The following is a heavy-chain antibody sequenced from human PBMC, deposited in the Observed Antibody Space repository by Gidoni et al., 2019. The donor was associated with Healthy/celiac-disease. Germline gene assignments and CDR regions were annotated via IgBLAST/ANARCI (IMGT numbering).Heavy chain of an antibody. V-gene: IGHV3-21*01. CDR3: ARGGGELFSSFGDYGDPNAFDI. D-gene: IGHD4-17*01. Sequence: GLEWVSSISSSSSYIYYADSVKGRFTISRDNAKNSLYLQMNSLRAEDTAVYYCARGGGELFSSFGDYGDPNAFDIWGQGTMVTVSS. CDR2: ISSSSSYI. J-gene: IGHJ3*02.